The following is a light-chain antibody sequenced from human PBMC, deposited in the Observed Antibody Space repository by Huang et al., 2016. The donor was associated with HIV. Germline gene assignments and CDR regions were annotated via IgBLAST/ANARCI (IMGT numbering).Light chain of an antibody. Sequence: EIIMTQSPAPLSLSPGEGASLSCRANQSVATNLAWYLHRPGQSPRILIVGASTRASGLPGRFSGSGSGTQFTLTVSGLQSEDFAVYYCQQYHNWPYTFGQGTKLEI. CDR3: QQYHNWPYT. CDR2: GAS. V-gene: IGKV3-15*01. J-gene: IGKJ2*01. CDR1: QSVATN.